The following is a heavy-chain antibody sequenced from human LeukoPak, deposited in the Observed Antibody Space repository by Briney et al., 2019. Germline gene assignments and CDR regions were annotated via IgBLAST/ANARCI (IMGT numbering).Heavy chain of an antibody. CDR3: ARGGEIVVVTATLDY. Sequence: ASVKVSRKASGYTFTSYGISWVRQAPGQGLEWMGWISAYNGNTNYAQKLQGRVTMTTDTSTSTAYMELRSLRSDDTAVYYCARGGEIVVVTATLDYWGQGTLVTVSS. CDR2: ISAYNGNT. V-gene: IGHV1-18*01. J-gene: IGHJ4*02. D-gene: IGHD2-21*02. CDR1: GYTFTSYG.